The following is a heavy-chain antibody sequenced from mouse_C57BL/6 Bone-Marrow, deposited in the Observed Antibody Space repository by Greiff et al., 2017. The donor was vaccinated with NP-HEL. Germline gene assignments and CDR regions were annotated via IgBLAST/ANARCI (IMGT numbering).Heavy chain of an antibody. CDR1: GYTFTDYY. Sequence: VQLKQSGPELVKPGASVKISCKASGYTFTDYYMNWVKQSHGKSLEWIGDINPNNGGTSYNQKFKGKATLTVDKSSSTAYMELRSLTSEDSAVYYCARSTGDYGSSYCAMDYWGQGTSVTVSS. D-gene: IGHD1-1*01. CDR2: INPNNGGT. V-gene: IGHV1-26*01. CDR3: ARSTGDYGSSYCAMDY. J-gene: IGHJ4*01.